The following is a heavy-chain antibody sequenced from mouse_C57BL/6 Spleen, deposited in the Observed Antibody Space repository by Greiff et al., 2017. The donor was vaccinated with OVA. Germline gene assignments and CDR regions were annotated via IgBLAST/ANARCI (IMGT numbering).Heavy chain of an antibody. V-gene: IGHV1-85*01. CDR2: IYPRDGST. CDR1: GYTFTSYD. CDR3: AAGFDY. J-gene: IGHJ2*01. D-gene: IGHD4-1*01. Sequence: QVQLQQSGPELVKPGASVKLSCKASGYTFTSYDITWVKQRPGQGLEWIGWIYPRDGSTKYNEKFKGKATLTVDTSSSTAYMELHSLSSEDSPVYFCAAGFDYWGQGTTLTVSS.